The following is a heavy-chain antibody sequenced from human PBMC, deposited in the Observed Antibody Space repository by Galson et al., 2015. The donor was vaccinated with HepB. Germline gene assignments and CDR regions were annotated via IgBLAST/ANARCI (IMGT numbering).Heavy chain of an antibody. CDR2: ICSGGST. Sequence: SLRLSCAASGFNVSSDYMSWVRQAPGKGLEWVSVICSGGSTYYADSVRGRFTISRDNSKNTLYFQMNSLRADDTAVYYCARGPFGIVDGMGVWGQGTTVTVSS. CDR3: ARGPFGIVDGMGV. J-gene: IGHJ6*02. CDR1: GFNVSSDY. D-gene: IGHD1-26*01. V-gene: IGHV3-53*01.